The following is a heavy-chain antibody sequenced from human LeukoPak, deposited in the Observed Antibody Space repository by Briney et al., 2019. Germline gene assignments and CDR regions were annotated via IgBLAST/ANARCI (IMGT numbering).Heavy chain of an antibody. CDR2: ISSSSTYI. Sequence: GGSLRLSCAAPGFTFSSYSMNWVRQAPGKGLEWVSSISSSSTYIYYADSVKGRFTISRDNAKNSLSLQMNSLRAEDTAVYYCAREALNMYYGMDVWGQGTTVTVSS. D-gene: IGHD1/OR15-1a*01. J-gene: IGHJ6*02. CDR3: AREALNMYYGMDV. CDR1: GFTFSSYS. V-gene: IGHV3-21*01.